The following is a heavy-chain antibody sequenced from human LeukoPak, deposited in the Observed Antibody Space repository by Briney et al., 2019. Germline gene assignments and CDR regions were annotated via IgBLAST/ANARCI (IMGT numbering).Heavy chain of an antibody. V-gene: IGHV3-20*04. Sequence: SGGSLRLSCVASGFTFEDYGMSWVRQAPGKGLEWVSGINWNGGSTAYADSMKGRFTISRDNAKNSLYLQMNSLRAEDTALYYCARRSGSFPLSYWYFDLWGRGTLVTVSS. D-gene: IGHD3-10*01. J-gene: IGHJ2*01. CDR1: GFTFEDYG. CDR3: ARRSGSFPLSYWYFDL. CDR2: INWNGGST.